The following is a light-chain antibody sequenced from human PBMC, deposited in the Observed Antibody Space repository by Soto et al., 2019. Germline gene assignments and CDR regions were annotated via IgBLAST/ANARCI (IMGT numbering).Light chain of an antibody. CDR3: SSCTSSSTLEV. CDR2: DVS. Sequence: QSVLTQPASVSGSPGQSITISCTGTSSDVGGYNYVSWYQQHPGKAPKLMIYDVSNRPSGVSNRFSGSKSGNTASLTISGLQAEDEAAYYRSSCTSSSTLEVFATGTKLTVL. CDR1: SSDVGGYNY. V-gene: IGLV2-14*01. J-gene: IGLJ1*01.